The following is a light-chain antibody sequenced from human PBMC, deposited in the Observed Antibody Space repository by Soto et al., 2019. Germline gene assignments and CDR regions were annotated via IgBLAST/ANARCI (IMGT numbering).Light chain of an antibody. Sequence: DIQMTQSPSSLSSSVGYRFTITWRASQSIGRYLNWYQEKPGKAPNVVIFTASSLQSGVPSRFNGSGSGTEFTLTISSLQPEDFANYYCQQSYSIPITFGQGTRLEIK. V-gene: IGKV1-39*01. CDR2: TAS. CDR1: QSIGRY. J-gene: IGKJ5*01. CDR3: QQSYSIPIT.